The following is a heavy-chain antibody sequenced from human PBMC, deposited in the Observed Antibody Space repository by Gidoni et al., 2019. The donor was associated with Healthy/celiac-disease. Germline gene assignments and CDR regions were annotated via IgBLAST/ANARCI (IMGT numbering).Heavy chain of an antibody. Sequence: QVQLVESGGGVVQPGSSLRLPCAAAGFTFSSSGMHWVRQAPAQGLECVAVIWYDGSNKYYADSVKGRFTISRDNSKNTLYLQMNSLRAEDTAVYYCARAYSSGWYDAFDIWGQGTMVTVFS. CDR3: ARAYSSGWYDAFDI. J-gene: IGHJ3*02. V-gene: IGHV3-33*01. CDR1: GFTFSSSG. CDR2: IWYDGSNK. D-gene: IGHD6-19*01.